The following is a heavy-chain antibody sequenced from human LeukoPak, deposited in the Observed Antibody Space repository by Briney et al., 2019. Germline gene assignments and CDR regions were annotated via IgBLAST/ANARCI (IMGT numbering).Heavy chain of an antibody. CDR3: ARDIISYSSGCYDY. CDR2: ISSGSRYI. D-gene: IGHD6-19*01. CDR1: GFTFNSYS. Sequence: GGFLRLSCAASGFTFNSYSMNWVRQAPGKGLVWVSSISSGSRYIYYADSVKGRFTISRDNAKNSLYLQMNSLRAEDTAVYYCARDIISYSSGCYDYWGQGTLVTVSS. J-gene: IGHJ4*02. V-gene: IGHV3-21*01.